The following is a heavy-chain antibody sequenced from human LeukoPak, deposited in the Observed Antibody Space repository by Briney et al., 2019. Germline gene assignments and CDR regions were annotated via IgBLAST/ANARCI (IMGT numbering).Heavy chain of an antibody. V-gene: IGHV4-39*01. CDR2: IYYSGST. CDR3: ASVTMIVVA. CDR1: GGSISSSSYY. J-gene: IGHJ5*02. D-gene: IGHD3-22*01. Sequence: SDTLSLTCTVSGGSISSSSYYWGWIRQPPGKGLEWIGSIYYSGSTYYNPSLKSRVTISVYTSKNQFSLKLSSVTAADTAVYYCASVTMIVVAWGQGTLVTVSS.